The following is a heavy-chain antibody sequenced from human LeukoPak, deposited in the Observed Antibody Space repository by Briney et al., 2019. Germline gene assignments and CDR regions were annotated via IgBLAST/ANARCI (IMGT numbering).Heavy chain of an antibody. CDR3: ARGVGASYMDV. J-gene: IGHJ6*04. D-gene: IGHD1-26*01. CDR1: GYTFTSYG. Sequence: GSSETVPSQASGYTFTSYGISWVRQAPAQRLEWKGWISDYNGNTNYAQKLQGRVTMTTDTCTSTAYMELRSLRSDDTAVYYCARGVGASYMDVWGEGTTGTVSS. V-gene: IGHV1-18*01. CDR2: ISDYNGNT.